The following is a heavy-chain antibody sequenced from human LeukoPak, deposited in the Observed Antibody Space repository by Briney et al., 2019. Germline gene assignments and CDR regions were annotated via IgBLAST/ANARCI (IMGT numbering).Heavy chain of an antibody. CDR3: ARNRNDYGDYVHDY. CDR1: GFTFSVYS. V-gene: IGHV3-21*01. CDR2: ISSSSYI. Sequence: GGSLRLSCAASGFTFSVYSMNWVRQAPGKGLEWVSSISSSSYIYYADSVKGRFTISRDNAKNSLYLQMNSLRAEDTAVYYCARNRNDYGDYVHDYWGQGTLVTVSS. D-gene: IGHD4-17*01. J-gene: IGHJ4*02.